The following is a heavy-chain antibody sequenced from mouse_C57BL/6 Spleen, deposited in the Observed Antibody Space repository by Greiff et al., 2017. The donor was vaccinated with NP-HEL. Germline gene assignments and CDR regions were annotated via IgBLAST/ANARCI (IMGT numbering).Heavy chain of an antibody. CDR3: ARPGTTAFFDY. D-gene: IGHD1-1*01. J-gene: IGHJ2*01. Sequence: EVQLQQSGPELVKPGASVKISCKASGYTFTDYYMNWVKQSHGKSLEWIGDINPNNGGTSYNQKFKGKATLTVDKSSSTAYMELRSLTSEDSAVYYCARPGTTAFFDYWGQGTTLTVSS. CDR1: GYTFTDYY. V-gene: IGHV1-26*01. CDR2: INPNNGGT.